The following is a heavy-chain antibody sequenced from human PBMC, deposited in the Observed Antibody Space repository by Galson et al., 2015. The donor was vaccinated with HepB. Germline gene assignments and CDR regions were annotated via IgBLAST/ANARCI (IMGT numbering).Heavy chain of an antibody. J-gene: IGHJ4*02. CDR1: GFVFSTFT. CDR2: ISSTSDNV. Sequence: SLRLSCAASGFVFSTFTMTWVRQAPGKGLEWVASISSTSDNVYYSDSVKGRFTISRDNAEKSLFLQLNSLRVEDTALYYCAAQHPAYFGGDCSQFDYWGQGTLVTVSS. V-gene: IGHV3-21*01. CDR3: AAQHPAYFGGDCSQFDY. D-gene: IGHD2-21*02.